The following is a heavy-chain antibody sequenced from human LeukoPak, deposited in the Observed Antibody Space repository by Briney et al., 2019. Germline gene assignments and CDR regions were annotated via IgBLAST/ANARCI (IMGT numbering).Heavy chain of an antibody. CDR3: ARGSGYSSTPFDY. CDR1: GYTFTNHG. V-gene: IGHV1-69*04. D-gene: IGHD5-18*01. Sequence: SVKVSCKASGYTFTNHGMNWVRQAPGQGLEWMGRIIPILGIANYAQKFQGRVTITADKSTSTAYMELSSLRSEDTAVYYCARGSGYSSTPFDYWGQGTLVTVSS. J-gene: IGHJ4*02. CDR2: IIPILGIA.